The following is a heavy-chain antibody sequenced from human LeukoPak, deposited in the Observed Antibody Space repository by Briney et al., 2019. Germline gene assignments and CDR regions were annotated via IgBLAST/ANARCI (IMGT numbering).Heavy chain of an antibody. CDR3: ARTDSSGYYFDY. V-gene: IGHV1-69*05. CDR2: IIPIFGTA. J-gene: IGHJ4*02. CDR1: GGTLSSYA. Sequence: ASVKVSCKASGGTLSSYAISWVRQAPGQGLEWMGGIIPIFGTANYAQKFQGRVTITTDESTSTAYMELSSLRSEDTAVYYCARTDSSGYYFDYWGQGTLVTVSS. D-gene: IGHD3-22*01.